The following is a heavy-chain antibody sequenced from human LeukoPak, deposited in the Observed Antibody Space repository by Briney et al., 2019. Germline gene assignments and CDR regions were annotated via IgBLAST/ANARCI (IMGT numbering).Heavy chain of an antibody. J-gene: IGHJ4*02. D-gene: IGHD1-1*01. V-gene: IGHV3-48*02. Sequence: PGRSLRLSCAASGFTFSSYSMNWVRQAPGKGLQWVAYMSSSSDTINYADSVKGRFTIYRDNAKNSLYLQMHSLRDEDTAVYYCARSANWVYDYWGQGTLVTVSS. CDR3: ARSANWVYDY. CDR1: GFTFSSYS. CDR2: MSSSSDTI.